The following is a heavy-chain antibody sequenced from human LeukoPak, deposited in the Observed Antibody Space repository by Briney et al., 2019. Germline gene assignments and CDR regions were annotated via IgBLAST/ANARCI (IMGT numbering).Heavy chain of an antibody. V-gene: IGHV1-2*02. CDR1: GYTFTGYY. CDR3: ARDRGCSGGSCYSGAFDI. Sequence: ASVKVSCKASGYTFTGYYMHWVRQAPGQGLEWMGWINPNSGGTNYAQKFQGRVTMTRDTSISTAYMELSRLRSDDTAVYYCARDRGCSGGSCYSGAFDIWGQGTTVTVSS. D-gene: IGHD2-15*01. J-gene: IGHJ3*02. CDR2: INPNSGGT.